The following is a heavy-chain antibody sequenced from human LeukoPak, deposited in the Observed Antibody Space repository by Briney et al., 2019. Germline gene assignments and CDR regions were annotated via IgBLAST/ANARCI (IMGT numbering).Heavy chain of an antibody. Sequence: PGGSLRPSCAASGLTFSSYAMSWVRQAPGKGLEWVSAISGSGGSTYYADSVKGRFTISRDNSKNTLYLQMNSLRAEDTAVYYCAKSPTYFDSSGYSYYFDYWGQGTLVTVSS. CDR2: ISGSGGST. D-gene: IGHD3-22*01. CDR3: AKSPTYFDSSGYSYYFDY. CDR1: GLTFSSYA. J-gene: IGHJ4*02. V-gene: IGHV3-23*01.